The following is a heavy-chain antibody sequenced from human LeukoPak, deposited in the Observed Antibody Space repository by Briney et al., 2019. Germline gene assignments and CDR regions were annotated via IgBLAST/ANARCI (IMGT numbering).Heavy chain of an antibody. D-gene: IGHD2-8*01. CDR2: ISDSGGST. CDR1: GFIFSNYA. J-gene: IGHJ4*02. CDR3: APDLRGGEWSRDD. V-gene: IGHV3-23*01. Sequence: GGSLRLSCVVSGFIFSNYAMTWVRQAPGKGLEWVSVISDSGGSTNYADSVKGRFIISRDNSRDTLYLQMNSLRAEDTAVYYCAPDLRGGEWSRDDWGQGTLVSVSS.